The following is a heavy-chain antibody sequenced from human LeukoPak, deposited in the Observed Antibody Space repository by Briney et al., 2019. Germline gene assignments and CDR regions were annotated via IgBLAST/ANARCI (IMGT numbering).Heavy chain of an antibody. D-gene: IGHD1-26*01. Sequence: PGGSLRLSCAASGLTYSDYYMSWIRQAPGKGLEWVSYISNSGSTIYYADSVKGRFYISRDNAKNSLYLQMNSLRAEDTAVYYCASAPKFRLVGVPKGPFDPWGQGTLVTVSS. CDR3: ASAPKFRLVGVPKGPFDP. V-gene: IGHV3-11*01. J-gene: IGHJ5*02. CDR2: ISNSGSTI. CDR1: GLTYSDYY.